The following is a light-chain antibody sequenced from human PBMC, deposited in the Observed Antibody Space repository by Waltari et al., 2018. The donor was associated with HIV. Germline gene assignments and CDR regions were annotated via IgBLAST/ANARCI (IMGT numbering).Light chain of an antibody. Sequence: QSALTQSPSASGSPGQAVTISCRGTSSDVGSYDYVPWYQQYPGKAPKLIIYDIYKRPSGVPHRFSGSKSGNTASLTVSGLQAEDEANYHCSSYAGSKNRVVFGGGTFLTVL. CDR3: SSYAGSKNRVV. V-gene: IGLV2-8*01. J-gene: IGLJ2*01. CDR1: SSDVGSYDY. CDR2: DIY.